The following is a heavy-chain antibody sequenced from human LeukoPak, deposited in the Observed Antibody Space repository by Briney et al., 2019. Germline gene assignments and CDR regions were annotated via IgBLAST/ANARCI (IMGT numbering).Heavy chain of an antibody. Sequence: GASVKVSCKASGYTFTGYYMHWVRQAPGQGLEWMGWINPNSGGTNYAQKFHGRVTMTRDTSISTAYMELSRLKSDDTAVYYCARVSSITLIVVPDYFDYWGQGTLVTVSS. D-gene: IGHD3-22*01. CDR3: ARVSSITLIVVPDYFDY. CDR1: GYTFTGYY. V-gene: IGHV1-2*02. J-gene: IGHJ4*02. CDR2: INPNSGGT.